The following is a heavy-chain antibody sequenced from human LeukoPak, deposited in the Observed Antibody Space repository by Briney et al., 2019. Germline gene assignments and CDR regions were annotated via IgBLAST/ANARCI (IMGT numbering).Heavy chain of an antibody. CDR1: GFIFDDYA. CDR3: AKGIFGVVIMPLGFDY. CDR2: ISWNSGSI. D-gene: IGHD3-3*01. J-gene: IGHJ4*02. Sequence: GGSLRLSCAASGFIFDDYAMHWVRQAPGKGLEWVSGISWNSGSIGYADSVKGRFTISRDNAKNSLYLQMNSLRAEDTALYYCAKGIFGVVIMPLGFDYWGQGTLVTVSS. V-gene: IGHV3-9*01.